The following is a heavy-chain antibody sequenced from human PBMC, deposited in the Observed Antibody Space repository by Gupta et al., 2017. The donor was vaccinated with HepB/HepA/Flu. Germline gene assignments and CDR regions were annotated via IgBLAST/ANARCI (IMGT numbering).Heavy chain of an antibody. CDR3: ARVAQEPRPGGYYDDYMDV. CDR2: IYYSRSS. V-gene: IGHV4-59*01. J-gene: IGHJ6*03. Sequence: QVQLQQSGPGLLKPSETLSLPCPVAGGSISSYYWRWIRQPPGKGLEWIGYIYYSRSSNYNPSLKRGVTITVDTSKNQFSLKLSAVTAADSAGDYCARVAQEPRPGGYYDDYMDVWGKGTTVTVSS. D-gene: IGHD1-14*01. CDR1: GGSISSYY.